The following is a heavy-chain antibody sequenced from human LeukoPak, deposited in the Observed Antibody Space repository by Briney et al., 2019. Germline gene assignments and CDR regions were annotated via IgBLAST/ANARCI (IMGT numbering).Heavy chain of an antibody. CDR1: GFTFSSYG. J-gene: IGHJ6*02. D-gene: IGHD3-10*01. CDR3: AREGRWFGELLFNYYYGMDV. Sequence: PGGSLRLSCAASGFTFSSYGMHWVRQAPGKGLEWVAVIWYDGSNKYYADSVKGRFTISRDNSKNTLYLQMNSLRAEDTAVYYCAREGRWFGELLFNYYYGMDVWGQGTTVTVSS. V-gene: IGHV3-33*01. CDR2: IWYDGSNK.